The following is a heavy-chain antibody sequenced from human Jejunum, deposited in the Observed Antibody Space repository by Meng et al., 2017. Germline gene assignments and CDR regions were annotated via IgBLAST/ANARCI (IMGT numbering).Heavy chain of an antibody. CDR2: INTRTGGT. J-gene: IGHJ4*02. CDR3: ARELISYAFDY. Sequence: HLVQSAAAVKEPGASVKVSCKASGYTLNDYYRYWVRQAPGQGLEWMGRINTRTGGTIYTQKFYGRVTMTRDTSISTAYMELSRLRSDDTAVYYCARELISYAFDYWGQGSLVTVSS. V-gene: IGHV1-2*06. D-gene: IGHD1-26*01. CDR1: GYTLNDYY.